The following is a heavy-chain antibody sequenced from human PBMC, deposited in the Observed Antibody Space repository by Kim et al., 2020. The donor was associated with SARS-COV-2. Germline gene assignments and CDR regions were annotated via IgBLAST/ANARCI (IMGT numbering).Heavy chain of an antibody. D-gene: IGHD6-13*01. CDR1: DFTFSSYG. V-gene: IGHV3-33*06. J-gene: IGHJ6*03. CDR3: AKVHSSSWNIWGYYMD. Sequence: GGSLRLSCAASDFTFSSYGMHWVRQAPGKGLEWVAVIWFDGSYSHYADSVKGEFTISRDNSKNTLYLQMNSQRAEDTSVYCWAKVHSSSWNIWGYYMD. CDR2: IWFDGSYS.